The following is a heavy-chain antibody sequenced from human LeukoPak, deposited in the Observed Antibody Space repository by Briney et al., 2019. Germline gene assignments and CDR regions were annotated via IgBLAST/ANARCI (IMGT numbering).Heavy chain of an antibody. Sequence: GESLRISCKGSGYTFSYYWIGWVRQMSGKGLEWMGVIYPGDSDTRYSPSFQGQVTISADKYISTAYLQWSSLKASDTAIYYCARGERAMATRKAGFDYWGQGTLVTVSS. D-gene: IGHD5-24*01. J-gene: IGHJ4*02. CDR3: ARGERAMATRKAGFDY. V-gene: IGHV5-51*01. CDR1: GYTFSYYW. CDR2: IYPGDSDT.